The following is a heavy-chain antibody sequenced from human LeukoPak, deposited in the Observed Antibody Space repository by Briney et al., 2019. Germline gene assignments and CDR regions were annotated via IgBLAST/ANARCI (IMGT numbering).Heavy chain of an antibody. CDR3: ARHLQDPCRGDCCDWFDP. CDR1: GFTFSDHY. Sequence: GGSLRLSCAASGFTFSDHYMSWIRQAPGKGLEWVSYISGSGSTTYYADSVKGRFTISRDNAKNSLYLQVNSLRAEDTAVYYCARHLQDPCRGDCCDWFDPWGQGTLVTVSS. J-gene: IGHJ5*02. V-gene: IGHV3-11*01. CDR2: ISGSGSTT. D-gene: IGHD2-21*02.